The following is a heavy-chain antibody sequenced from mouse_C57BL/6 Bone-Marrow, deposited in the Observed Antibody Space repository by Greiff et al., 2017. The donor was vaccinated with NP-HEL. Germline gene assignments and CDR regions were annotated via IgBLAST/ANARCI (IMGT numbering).Heavy chain of an antibody. CDR1: GFTFSDYY. CDR2: ISNGGGST. CDR3: ARHGDPYWYFDV. J-gene: IGHJ1*03. V-gene: IGHV5-12*01. Sequence: EVMLVESGGGLVQPGGSLKLSCAASGFTFSDYYMYWVRQTPEKRLEWVAYISNGGGSTYYPDNVKGRFTLSRDTAKNTRYLQMSRLKSEDRAMYYCARHGDPYWYFDVWGKGTTVTVSS.